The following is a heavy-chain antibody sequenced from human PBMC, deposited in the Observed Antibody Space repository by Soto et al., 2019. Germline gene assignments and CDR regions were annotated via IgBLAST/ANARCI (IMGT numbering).Heavy chain of an antibody. Sequence: GESLKISCKGSGYSFTSCWIGWVRQMPGKGLEWMGIIYPGDSDTRYSPSFQGHVTLSADKSISTAYLQWNSLKASDTAMYYCATRGSITMIRGVPPDGMDVWGQGTTVTVSS. CDR3: ATRGSITMIRGVPPDGMDV. CDR1: GYSFTSCW. D-gene: IGHD3-10*01. J-gene: IGHJ6*02. CDR2: IYPGDSDT. V-gene: IGHV5-51*01.